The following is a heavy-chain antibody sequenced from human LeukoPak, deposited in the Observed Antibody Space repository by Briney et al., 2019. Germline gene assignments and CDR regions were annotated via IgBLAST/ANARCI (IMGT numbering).Heavy chain of an antibody. V-gene: IGHV5-51*01. Sequence: PGESLKISCKGSGYSFSGYWLVWVRQLPGKGLEWMGIIYPSDSVTRYSPSFQGQVTISADKSISTAYLQWSSLKASDTAMYYCARARDSTDAFDIWGQGTMVTVSS. CDR1: GYSFSGYW. D-gene: IGHD2-15*01. CDR2: IYPSDSVT. CDR3: ARARDSTDAFDI. J-gene: IGHJ3*02.